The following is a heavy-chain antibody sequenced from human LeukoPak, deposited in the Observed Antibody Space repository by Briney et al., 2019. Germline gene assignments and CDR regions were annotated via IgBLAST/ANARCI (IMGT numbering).Heavy chain of an antibody. J-gene: IGHJ5*02. CDR2: IYSGGST. Sequence: GGSLRLSCAASGFTVSSNYMSWVRQAPGKELEWVSVIYSGGSTYYADSVKGRFTISRDNSKNTLYLQMNSLRAEDTAVYYCARGGAIFLNWFDPWGQGTLVTVSS. CDR3: ARGGAIFLNWFDP. V-gene: IGHV3-53*01. D-gene: IGHD3-3*02. CDR1: GFTVSSNY.